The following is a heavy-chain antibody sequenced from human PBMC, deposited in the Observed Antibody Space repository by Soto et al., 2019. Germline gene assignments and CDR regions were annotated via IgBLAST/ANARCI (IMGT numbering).Heavy chain of an antibody. D-gene: IGHD3-22*01. V-gene: IGHV3-15*01. J-gene: IGHJ4*02. CDR2: IKSKTDGGAT. CDR3: TTGPNYYDSSGLAY. Sequence: GGSLRLSCAASGFTFSNAWMSWVRQAPGKGLEWVGRIKSKTDGGATDYAAPVKGRFTISRDDSKKTLYLQMNSLKTEDTAVYYCTTGPNYYDSSGLAYWGQGTLHTVSS. CDR1: GFTFSNAW.